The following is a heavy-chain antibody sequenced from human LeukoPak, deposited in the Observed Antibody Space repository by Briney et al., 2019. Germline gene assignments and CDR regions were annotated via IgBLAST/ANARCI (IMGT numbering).Heavy chain of an antibody. J-gene: IGHJ3*02. CDR3: ARALMVRGVPGAFDI. CDR1: GGSISSGGYY. V-gene: IGHV4-31*03. D-gene: IGHD3-10*01. Sequence: PSQTLSLTCTVSGGSISSGGYYWSWIRQHPGKGLEWIGYIYYSRSTYYNPSLKSRVTISVDTSKNQFSLKLSSVTAADTAVYYCARALMVRGVPGAFDIWGQGTMVTVSS. CDR2: IYYSRST.